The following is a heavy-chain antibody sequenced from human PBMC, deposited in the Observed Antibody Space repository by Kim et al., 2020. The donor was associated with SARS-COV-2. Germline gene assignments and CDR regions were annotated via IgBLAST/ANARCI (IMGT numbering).Heavy chain of an antibody. CDR3: ARCIGYYDSSGYYYVDYYFDY. CDR1: GYTLTSYA. D-gene: IGHD3-22*01. CDR2: INAGHGNT. Sequence: ASVKVSCKASGYTLTSYAMHWVRQAPGQRLEWMGWINAGHGNTKYSQQFQGRVTITRDTSASTAYMVLSSLRSEDTAVYYCARCIGYYDSSGYYYVDYYFDYWGQGTLVTVSS. J-gene: IGHJ4*02. V-gene: IGHV1-3*01.